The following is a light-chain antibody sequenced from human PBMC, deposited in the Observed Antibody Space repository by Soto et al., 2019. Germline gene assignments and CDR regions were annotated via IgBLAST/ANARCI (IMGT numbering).Light chain of an antibody. V-gene: IGKV1-5*01. Sequence: DIQMTQSPSSLSASVGDRVTITCRASQSISSYLNWYQQKPGKAPKLLIYDASSLESGVPSRFSGSGSGTEFTLTISSLQPDDFATYYCQQYNTYWTFGQGTKV. CDR1: QSISSY. CDR2: DAS. J-gene: IGKJ1*01. CDR3: QQYNTYWT.